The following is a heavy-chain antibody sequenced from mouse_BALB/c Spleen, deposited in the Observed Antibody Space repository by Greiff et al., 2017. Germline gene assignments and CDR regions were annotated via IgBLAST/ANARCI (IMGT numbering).Heavy chain of an antibody. CDR1: GYSITSDYA. CDR3: ARSGGYRHFDY. CDR2: ISYSGST. D-gene: IGHD2-14*01. V-gene: IGHV3-2*02. Sequence: EVQLVESGPGLVKPSQSLSLTCTVTGYSITSDYAWNWIRQFPGNKLEWMGYISYSGSTSYNPSLKSRISITRDTSKNQFFLQLNSVTTEDTATYDGARSGGYRHFDYWGQGTTLTVSS. J-gene: IGHJ2*01.